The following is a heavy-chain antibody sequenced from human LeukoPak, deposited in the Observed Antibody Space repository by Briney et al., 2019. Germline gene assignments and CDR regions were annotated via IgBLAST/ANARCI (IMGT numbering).Heavy chain of an antibody. J-gene: IGHJ4*02. Sequence: HGGSLRLSCAASGFTFSSYAMSWVRQAPGKGLEWVSAISGSGGSTYYADSVKGRFTISRDNSKNTPYLQMNSLRAEDTAVYYCAKGRKLLWFGELVFGYWGQGTLVTVSS. CDR1: GFTFSSYA. CDR2: ISGSGGST. CDR3: AKGRKLLWFGELVFGY. V-gene: IGHV3-23*01. D-gene: IGHD3-10*01.